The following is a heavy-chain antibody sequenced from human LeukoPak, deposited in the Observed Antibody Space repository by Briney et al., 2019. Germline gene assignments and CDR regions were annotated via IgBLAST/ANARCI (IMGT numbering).Heavy chain of an antibody. CDR1: GFTFSDYY. V-gene: IGHV3-72*01. D-gene: IGHD3-22*01. J-gene: IGHJ3*02. Sequence: PGGSLRLSCATSGFTFSDYYMDWVRQAPGKGLEWVGRSRSKAYSYVTEYAASVKGRFTISRDDSKNSLYLQMNSLKTEDTAVYYCARDSYDNRFDDAFDMWGQGTKVTVSS. CDR2: SRSKAYSYVT. CDR3: ARDSYDNRFDDAFDM.